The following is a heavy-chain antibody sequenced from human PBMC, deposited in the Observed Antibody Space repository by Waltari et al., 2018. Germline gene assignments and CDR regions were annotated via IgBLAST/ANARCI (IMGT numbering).Heavy chain of an antibody. CDR2: INHSGST. V-gene: IGHV4-34*01. Sequence: QVQLQQWGAGLLKPSETLSLTCAVYGGSFSGYYWSWIRQPPGKGLEWIGEINHSGSTNSNPSLNSRVTISVDTSKNQFSLKLSSVTAADTAVYYCARGASTFRLSPLVYWGQGTLVTVSS. D-gene: IGHD2-15*01. J-gene: IGHJ4*02. CDR1: GGSFSGYY. CDR3: ARGASTFRLSPLVY.